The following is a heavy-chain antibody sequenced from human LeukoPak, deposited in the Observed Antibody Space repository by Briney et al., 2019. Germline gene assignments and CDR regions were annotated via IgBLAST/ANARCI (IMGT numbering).Heavy chain of an antibody. J-gene: IGHJ4*02. CDR1: GYTFTSYY. V-gene: IGHV1-46*04. Sequence: ASVKVSCKASGYTFTSYYMHWVRQAPGQRLEWMGMINPSGGSTSYAQKLQGSVTMTRDTSTSTVYMELNSLRSEDTAVYYCVRGPKGLRGTFDYWGQGTLVTVCS. CDR3: VRGPKGLRGTFDY. D-gene: IGHD5-12*01. CDR2: INPSGGST.